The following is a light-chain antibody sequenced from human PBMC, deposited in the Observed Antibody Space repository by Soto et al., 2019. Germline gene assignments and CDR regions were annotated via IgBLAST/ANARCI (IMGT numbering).Light chain of an antibody. CDR3: QQYGTSPIT. CDR2: GAS. J-gene: IGKJ5*01. CDR1: QAVTSNY. Sequence: DIVLTQSPGTLSLSPVERATLSCMSSQAVTSNYLGWYQQKPGQTPRLLIYGASSRATGIPDRFSGSGSGTDFTLTITGLEPADFAVYYCQQYGTSPITFGRGTRLEI. V-gene: IGKV3-20*01.